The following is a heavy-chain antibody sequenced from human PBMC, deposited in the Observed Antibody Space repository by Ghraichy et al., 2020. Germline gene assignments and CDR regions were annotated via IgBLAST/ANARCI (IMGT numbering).Heavy chain of an antibody. Sequence: SETLSLTCTVSGGSISSSIDYWGWIRQAPGKGLEWIGSIFYSGTTHYNPSLKGRVTMSVDSSKNQFSLRLSSVTATDTAVYYCARRSLHRYSGSYYFDFWGQGTLVTVSS. D-gene: IGHD1-26*01. CDR2: IFYSGTT. CDR1: GGSISSSIDY. V-gene: IGHV4-39*01. J-gene: IGHJ4*02. CDR3: ARRSLHRYSGSYYFDF.